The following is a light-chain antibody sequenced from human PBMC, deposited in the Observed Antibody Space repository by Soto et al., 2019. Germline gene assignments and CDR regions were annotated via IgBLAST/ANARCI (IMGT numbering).Light chain of an antibody. J-gene: IGLJ1*01. CDR3: FSYAGDSVYV. V-gene: IGLV2-23*02. CDR2: EVT. Sequence: HSALTQPASVSGSPRQSITISCTGTNSDVGSYNLVSWFQQHPGKAPKLVIYEVTKRPSGVSDRFSGSKSGNTASLTISGLQAEDEADYYCFSYAGDSVYVFGTGTKV. CDR1: NSDVGSYNL.